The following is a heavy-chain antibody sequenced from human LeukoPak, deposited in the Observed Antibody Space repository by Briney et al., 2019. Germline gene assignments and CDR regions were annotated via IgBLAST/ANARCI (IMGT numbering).Heavy chain of an antibody. V-gene: IGHV3-23*01. CDR3: AARDIVVVVAATLDY. J-gene: IGHJ4*02. CDR2: ISGSGGST. D-gene: IGHD2-15*01. Sequence: GGSPRLSCAASGFTFSSYSMNWVRQAPGKGLEWVSVISGSGGSTYYADSVKGRFTISRDNSKNTLYLQMNSLRAEDTAVYYCAARDIVVVVAATLDYWGQGTLVTVSS. CDR1: GFTFSSYS.